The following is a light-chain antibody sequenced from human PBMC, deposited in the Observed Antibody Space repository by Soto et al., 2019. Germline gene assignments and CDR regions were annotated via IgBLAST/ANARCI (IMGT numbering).Light chain of an antibody. J-gene: IGKJ5*01. V-gene: IGKV3-15*01. CDR1: QTVGSY. Sequence: EIVMTPSPATLSVSPGARATLSCRASQTVGSYLAWYQQKPGQAPRLLIYGASTRATGVPARFSGSGSGTDFTLTISRLEPEDFAVYYCQEYDDSPPITFGLGTRLEIK. CDR3: QEYDDSPPIT. CDR2: GAS.